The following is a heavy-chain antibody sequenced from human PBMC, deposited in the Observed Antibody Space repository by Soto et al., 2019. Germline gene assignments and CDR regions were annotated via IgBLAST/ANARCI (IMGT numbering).Heavy chain of an antibody. V-gene: IGHV1-18*01. CDR1: GYTFTSYG. CDR3: ARDKHNWNYPTYNWFDP. D-gene: IGHD1-7*01. CDR2: ISAYNGNT. J-gene: IGHJ5*02. Sequence: ASVKVSCKASGYTFTSYGISWVRQAPGQGLEWMGWISAYNGNTNYAQKLQGRVTMTTDTSTSTAYMELRSLRSDDTAVYYCARDKHNWNYPTYNWFDPWGQGTLVTVSS.